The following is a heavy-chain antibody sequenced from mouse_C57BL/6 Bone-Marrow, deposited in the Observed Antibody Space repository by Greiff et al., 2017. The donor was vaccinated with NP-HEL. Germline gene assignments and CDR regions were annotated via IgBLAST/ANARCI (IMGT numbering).Heavy chain of an antibody. D-gene: IGHD1-1*01. CDR1: GFTFSDYY. CDR2: INYDGSST. V-gene: IGHV5-16*01. Sequence: EVQLVESEGGLVQPGSSMKLSCTASGFTFSDYYMAWVRQVPEKGLEWVANINYDGSSTYYLDSLKSRFIISRDNAKNILYLQMSSLKSEDTATYYCARDRGTTVDWYFDVWGTGTTVTVSS. CDR3: ARDRGTTVDWYFDV. J-gene: IGHJ1*03.